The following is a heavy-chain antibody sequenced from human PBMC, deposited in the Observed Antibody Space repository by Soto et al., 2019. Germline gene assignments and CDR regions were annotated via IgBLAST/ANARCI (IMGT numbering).Heavy chain of an antibody. D-gene: IGHD6-19*01. Sequence: GGSLGLSCAASGFTFSEHAVSWVRQAPGKGLQWVSALGGSGLSTYYADSVKGRFTISRDNSKNTLYLQMNSLRAEDTAVYYCAKLIAVAGRQDDFWGQGTLVTVS. CDR2: LGGSGLST. CDR1: GFTFSEHA. J-gene: IGHJ4*02. CDR3: AKLIAVAGRQDDF. V-gene: IGHV3-23*01.